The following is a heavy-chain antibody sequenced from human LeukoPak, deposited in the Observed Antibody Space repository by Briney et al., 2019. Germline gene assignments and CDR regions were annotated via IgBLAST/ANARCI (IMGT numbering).Heavy chain of an antibody. D-gene: IGHD3-16*01. V-gene: IGHV1-18*01. CDR2: ISAYNGNA. CDR1: GYTFTSYG. Sequence: ASVKVSCKASGYTFTSYGVSWVRPAPGQGLEWVGWISAYNGNANYVQRLQGRVTLTTDTSTTTAYMELRSLTSDDTAVYYCAREAYTTGADYWGQGTLVTVSS. CDR3: AREAYTTGADY. J-gene: IGHJ4*02.